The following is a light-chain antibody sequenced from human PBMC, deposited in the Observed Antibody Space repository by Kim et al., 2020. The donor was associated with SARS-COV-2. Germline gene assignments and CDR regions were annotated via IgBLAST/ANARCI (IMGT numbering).Light chain of an antibody. J-gene: IGKJ5*01. CDR2: GAS. CDR3: QQYHNWPPIT. V-gene: IGKV3-15*01. CDR1: QSVSSN. Sequence: SPRERATLSCRASQSVSSNLAWYQQKPGQAPRLLIYGASTRATGIPARFSGSGSGTDFTLTISSLQSGDFAVYFCQQYHNWPPITFGRGTRLEIK.